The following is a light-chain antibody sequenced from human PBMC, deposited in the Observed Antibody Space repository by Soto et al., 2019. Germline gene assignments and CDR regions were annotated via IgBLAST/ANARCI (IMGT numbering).Light chain of an antibody. CDR3: CSYAGSDTFVV. CDR1: TSDVGTYNL. J-gene: IGLJ2*01. CDR2: EGS. V-gene: IGLV2-23*01. Sequence: QSALTQPASVSGSPGQSITISCTGTTSDVGTYNLVSWYQHYPGKAPKLIIYEGSKRPSGVSNRFSGFKSGNTASLTISGLQAEDEADYYCCSYAGSDTFVVFGGGTKLTVL.